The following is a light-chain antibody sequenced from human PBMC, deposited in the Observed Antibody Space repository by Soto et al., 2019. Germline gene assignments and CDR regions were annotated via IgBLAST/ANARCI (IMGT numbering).Light chain of an antibody. J-gene: IGLJ3*02. V-gene: IGLV2-23*01. Sequence: QSALTQPASVSGSPGQSITISCTGTSSDVGSYNLVSWYQQHPGKAPKLMIYEGIKRPSGVSNRFSGSKSGNTASLTISGLQFEDEADYNCCSYAGNTTWVFGGGTKLTVL. CDR1: SSDVGSYNL. CDR3: CSYAGNTTWV. CDR2: EGI.